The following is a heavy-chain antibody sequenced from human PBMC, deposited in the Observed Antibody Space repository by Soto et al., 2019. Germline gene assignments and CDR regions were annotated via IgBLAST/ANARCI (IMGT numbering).Heavy chain of an antibody. J-gene: IGHJ3*01. D-gene: IGHD2-2*03. CDR1: GGSISNSDYY. CDR2: IYYNGNT. CDR3: ARHLDKPHAFDV. V-gene: IGHV4-39*01. Sequence: PSETLSLTCFVSGGSISNSDYYWGWIRQPPGKGLEWIGTIYYNGNTFYNPSLKSRITMSVDTSQNQFSLKLSSVTAADTAVYYCARHLDKPHAFDVWGQGTMGTGSS.